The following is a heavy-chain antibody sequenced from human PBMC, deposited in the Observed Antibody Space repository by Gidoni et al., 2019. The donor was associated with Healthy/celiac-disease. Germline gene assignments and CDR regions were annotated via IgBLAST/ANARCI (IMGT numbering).Heavy chain of an antibody. J-gene: IGHJ4*02. CDR2: IKQDGSEK. CDR1: GFTFGSDG. D-gene: IGHD3-9*01. CDR3: AIEGPYTYDILTGSPLTTLFDWEPFDY. V-gene: IGHV3-7*03. Sequence: EVQLVECGGGLVQPGGSLRRSGGASGFTFGSDGMRWVGQAPGKGLEWVANIKQDGSEKYYVDSVKGRFTLSRYNAKSSLYLQINSLRAEDTAVYYCAIEGPYTYDILTGSPLTTLFDWEPFDYWCQGTLVTVSS.